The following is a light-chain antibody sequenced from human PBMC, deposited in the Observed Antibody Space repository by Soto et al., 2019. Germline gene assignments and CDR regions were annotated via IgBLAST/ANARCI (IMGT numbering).Light chain of an antibody. CDR3: SSFTSTSTFV. Sequence: QSALTQPASVSGSPGQSITMSCTGTSNDVGGYNYVSWFQQHPGKAPKLLIFEVSNRPSGVSHRFSGSKSGNTASLTISGLQAEDEADYYCSSFTSTSTFVLGSGTKVTVL. CDR1: SNDVGGYNY. CDR2: EVS. J-gene: IGLJ1*01. V-gene: IGLV2-14*01.